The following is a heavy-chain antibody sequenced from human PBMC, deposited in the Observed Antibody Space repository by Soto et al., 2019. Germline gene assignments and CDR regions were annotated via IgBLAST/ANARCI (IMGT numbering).Heavy chain of an antibody. J-gene: IGHJ4*02. D-gene: IGHD2-15*01. Sequence: GGSLRLSCAASGFTFSTYGMSWVRQAPGKGLEWVSTIRNSGGTTYYADSVQGRFTISRDNSKNTLYLQMNSLRAEDTAVYFCAKLPGSAPFDYWGQGTLVTVSS. CDR1: GFTFSTYG. V-gene: IGHV3-23*01. CDR3: AKLPGSAPFDY. CDR2: IRNSGGTT.